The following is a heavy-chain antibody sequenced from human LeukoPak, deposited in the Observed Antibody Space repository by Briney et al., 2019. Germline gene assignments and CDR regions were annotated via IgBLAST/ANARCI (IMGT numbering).Heavy chain of an antibody. CDR1: GYTFTGYY. Sequence: ASVKVSCKASGYTFTGYYMHWVRQAPEQGLEWMGWVNTKSGGIGYAQKFQGRVTMTRDTSISTAYMELSRLRSDDTAVYYCARVMTTVTLSAFHLWGQGTIVTVSS. CDR2: VNTKSGGI. J-gene: IGHJ3*01. CDR3: ARVMTTVTLSAFHL. D-gene: IGHD4-17*01. V-gene: IGHV1-2*02.